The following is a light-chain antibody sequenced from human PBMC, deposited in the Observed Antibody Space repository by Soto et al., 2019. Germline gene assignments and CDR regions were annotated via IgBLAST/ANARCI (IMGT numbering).Light chain of an antibody. CDR3: KQYGRTSWT. CDR2: GAS. Sequence: EIVLTQSPGTLSLSPGEGATLSCRASQNVSTNFFAWYQQKPGQAPRLLIYGASTRATGIPDRFSGSGSGTDFTLTISRLEPEDFAVYYCKQYGRTSWTFGQGTKVDIK. J-gene: IGKJ1*01. CDR1: QNVSTNF. V-gene: IGKV3-20*01.